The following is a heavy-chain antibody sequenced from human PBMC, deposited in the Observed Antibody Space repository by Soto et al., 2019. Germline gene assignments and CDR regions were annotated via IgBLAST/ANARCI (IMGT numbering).Heavy chain of an antibody. CDR2: IIPFIGTA. D-gene: IGHD4-4*01. CDR3: ARVVMTTVPASYYYCMDV. CDR1: GGTFSSYA. V-gene: IGHV1-69*11. Sequence: SVKVSCKASGGTFSSYAISWVRQAPGQGLEWMGRIIPFIGTANYAQKFQGRVTITADESTSTAYMELTSLRSEDTAVYYCARVVMTTVPASYYYCMDVCGQGTTVTVSS. J-gene: IGHJ6*01.